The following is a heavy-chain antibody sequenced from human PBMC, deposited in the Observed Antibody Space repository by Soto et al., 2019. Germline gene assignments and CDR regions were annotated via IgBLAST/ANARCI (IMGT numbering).Heavy chain of an antibody. Sequence: QVQLQQWGAGLLKPSETLSLTCAVYGGSFSGYYWSWIRQPPGKGLEWIGEINHSGSTNYNPSLKSRVTISVDTSKNQFSLKLSSVTAADTAVYYCASRYCSSTSCYVWIFDFDYWGQGTLVTVSS. CDR2: INHSGST. CDR1: GGSFSGYY. D-gene: IGHD2-2*01. V-gene: IGHV4-34*01. CDR3: ASRYCSSTSCYVWIFDFDY. J-gene: IGHJ4*02.